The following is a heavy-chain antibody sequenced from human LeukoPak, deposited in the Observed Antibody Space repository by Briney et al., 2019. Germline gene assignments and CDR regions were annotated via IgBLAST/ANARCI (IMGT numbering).Heavy chain of an antibody. J-gene: IGHJ5*02. V-gene: IGHV4-4*02. CDR1: GGSISSSNW. CDR2: IYHSGST. D-gene: IGHD4-17*01. CDR3: ARAGGNYGDYVSWFDP. Sequence: PSGTLSLTCAVSGGSISSSNWWSWVRQPPGKGLEWIGEIYHSGSTNYNPSLKSRVTISVDKSKNQFSLKLSSVTAADTAVYYCARAGGNYGDYVSWFDPWGQGTLVTVSS.